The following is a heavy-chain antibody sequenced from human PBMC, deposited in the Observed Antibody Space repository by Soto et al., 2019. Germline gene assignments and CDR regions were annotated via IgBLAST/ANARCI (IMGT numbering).Heavy chain of an antibody. J-gene: IGHJ4*02. CDR1: GGTFSSYA. CDR2: IIPIFGTA. Sequence: ASVKVSCKASGGTFSSYAISWVRQAPGQGLEWMGGIIPIFGTANYAQKFQGRVTITADESTSTAYMELSSLRSEDTAVYYCARIYDSSGYYTYYFDYWGQGTLVTVSS. CDR3: ARIYDSSGYYTYYFDY. V-gene: IGHV1-69*13. D-gene: IGHD3-22*01.